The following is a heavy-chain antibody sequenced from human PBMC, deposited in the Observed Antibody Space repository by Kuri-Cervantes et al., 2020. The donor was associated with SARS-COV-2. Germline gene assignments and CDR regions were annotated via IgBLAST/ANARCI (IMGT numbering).Heavy chain of an antibody. CDR2: IIPIFGTA. CDR1: GGTFSSYA. J-gene: IGHJ6*02. CDR3: AGLGYCSGGSCYYYYYGMDV. V-gene: IGHV1-69*13. Sequence: SVKVSCKASGGTFSSYAISWVRQAPGQGPEWMGGIIPIFGTANYAQKFQGRVTITADESTSTAYMELSSLRSEDTAVYYCAGLGYCSGGSCYYYYYGMDVWGQGTTVTVSS. D-gene: IGHD2-15*01.